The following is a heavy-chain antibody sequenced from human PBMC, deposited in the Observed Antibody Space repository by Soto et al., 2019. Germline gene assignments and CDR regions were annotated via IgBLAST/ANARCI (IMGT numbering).Heavy chain of an antibody. D-gene: IGHD4-4*01. CDR2: IKQDGSEK. CDR3: AREDYDNFQYFFDY. Sequence: GGSMRLSCAASGFTFSNYWMSWVRKAQGKGLEWVANIKQDGSEKSYVDSVKGRFTISRDSAKNSLFLQMNSLRAEDTAMYYCAREDYDNFQYFFDYWGQGSLVTVSS. CDR1: GFTFSNYW. J-gene: IGHJ4*02. V-gene: IGHV3-7*05.